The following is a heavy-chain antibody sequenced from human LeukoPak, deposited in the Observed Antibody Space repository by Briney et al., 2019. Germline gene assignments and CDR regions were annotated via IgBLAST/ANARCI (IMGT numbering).Heavy chain of an antibody. CDR1: GGSISSYY. V-gene: IGHV4-4*07. J-gene: IGHJ3*02. CDR3: ARGVGDFWSGYQDAFDI. D-gene: IGHD3-3*01. CDR2: IYTSGST. Sequence: SETLSLTCTVSGGSISSYYWSWIRQPAGKGLEWIGRIYTSGSTNYNPSLKSRVTMSVDTSKNQFSLKLSSVTAADTAVYYCARGVGDFWSGYQDAFDIWGQGTMVTVSS.